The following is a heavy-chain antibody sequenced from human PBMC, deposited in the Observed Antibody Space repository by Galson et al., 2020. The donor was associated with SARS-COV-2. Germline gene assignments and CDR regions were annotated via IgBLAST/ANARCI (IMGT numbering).Heavy chain of an antibody. CDR1: RFALSTSGMC. V-gene: IGHV2-70*01. D-gene: IGHD1-26*01. CDR2: IDWDDDK. Sequence: GPPLVKLQQALTLTCTYARFALSTSGMCVSSIRQPPDKALEWLALIDWDDDKYYSTSLKTRLTISKDTSKNQVVLTMTNMDPVDTATYYCARIPWVGAITYYYYYGMDVWGQGTTVTVSS. CDR3: ARIPWVGAITYYYYYGMDV. J-gene: IGHJ6*02.